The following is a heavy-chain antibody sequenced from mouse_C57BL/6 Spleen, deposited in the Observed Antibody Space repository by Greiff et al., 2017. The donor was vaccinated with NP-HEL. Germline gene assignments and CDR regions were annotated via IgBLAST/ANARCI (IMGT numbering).Heavy chain of an antibody. Sequence: VQLQQSGAELVRPGASVKLSCTASGFNIKDYYMHWVKQRPEQGLEWIGRIDPEDGDTEYAPKFQGKDTMTADKSSNTAYLQLSSRTSEDTAVYYCTTWGTTVVAHGAMDYWGQGTSVTVSS. D-gene: IGHD1-1*01. CDR2: IDPEDGDT. J-gene: IGHJ4*01. V-gene: IGHV14-1*01. CDR3: TTWGTTVVAHGAMDY. CDR1: GFNIKDYY.